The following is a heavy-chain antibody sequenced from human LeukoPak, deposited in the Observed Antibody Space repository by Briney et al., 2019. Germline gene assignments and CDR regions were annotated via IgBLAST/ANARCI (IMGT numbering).Heavy chain of an antibody. CDR2: INHSGST. D-gene: IGHD7-27*01. CDR1: GGSFSGYY. J-gene: IGHJ4*02. V-gene: IGHV4-34*01. CDR3: ARGGLTGDSRPDH. Sequence: SETLSLTCAVYGGSFSGYYWSWIRQPPGKGLERIGEINHSGSTNYNPSLKSRVTISVDTSKNQFSLKLSSVTAADTAVYYCARGGLTGDSRPDHWGQGTLVTVSS.